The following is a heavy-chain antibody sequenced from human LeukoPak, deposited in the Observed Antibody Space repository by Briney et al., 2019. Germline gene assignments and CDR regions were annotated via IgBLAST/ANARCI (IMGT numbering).Heavy chain of an antibody. Sequence: GGSLRLSCAASGFTFSSYEMNWVRQAPGKGLEWVSYISSSGSTIYYADSVEGRFTISRDNAKNSLYLQMNSLRAEDTAVYYCARDPRGYCSGGSCYSGGENDYWGQGTLVTVSS. CDR3: ARDPRGYCSGGSCYSGGENDY. V-gene: IGHV3-48*03. J-gene: IGHJ4*02. CDR2: ISSSGSTI. CDR1: GFTFSSYE. D-gene: IGHD2-15*01.